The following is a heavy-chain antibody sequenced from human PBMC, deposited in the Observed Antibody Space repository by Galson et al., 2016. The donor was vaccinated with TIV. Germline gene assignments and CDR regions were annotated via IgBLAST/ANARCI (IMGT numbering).Heavy chain of an antibody. CDR1: GGIFRSYA. Sequence: SVKVSCKASGGIFRSYAISWVRQPPGQGLEWMGRIIAIFGTADYAQKFQGRVTITADESTNTAYMELSSLGSEDTAVYYCARLPSYYGSGNHWFDPWGQGTLVTVSS. J-gene: IGHJ5*02. CDR2: IIAIFGTA. V-gene: IGHV1-69*13. CDR3: ARLPSYYGSGNHWFDP. D-gene: IGHD3-10*01.